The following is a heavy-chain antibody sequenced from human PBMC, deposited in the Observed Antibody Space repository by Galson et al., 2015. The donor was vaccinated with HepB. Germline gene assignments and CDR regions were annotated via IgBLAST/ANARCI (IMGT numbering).Heavy chain of an antibody. CDR3: AHRNYDILT. V-gene: IGHV2-5*02. Sequence: PALVKPTQTLTLTCTFSGFSLSTSGVGVGWIRQPPGKALEWLALIYWDDDKRYSPSLKSRLTITKDTSKNQVVLTMTNMDPMDTATYYCAHRNYDILTWGQGTLVTVSS. D-gene: IGHD3-9*01. CDR2: IYWDDDK. CDR1: GFSLSTSGVG. J-gene: IGHJ4*02.